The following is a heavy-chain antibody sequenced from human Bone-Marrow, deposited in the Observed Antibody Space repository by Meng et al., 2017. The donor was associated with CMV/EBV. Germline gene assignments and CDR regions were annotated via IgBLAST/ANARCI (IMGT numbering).Heavy chain of an antibody. J-gene: IGHJ6*02. CDR3: ARGDIVVVPAALRSYYYGMDV. Sequence: ASVKVSCKASGYTFTSYDINWVRQAPGQGLEWMRWMNPNSGNTGYAQKFQGRVTITRNTSISTAYMELSSLRSEDTAVYYCARGDIVVVPAALRSYYYGMDVWGQGTTVTVSS. V-gene: IGHV1-8*03. CDR1: GYTFTSYD. D-gene: IGHD2-2*01. CDR2: MNPNSGNT.